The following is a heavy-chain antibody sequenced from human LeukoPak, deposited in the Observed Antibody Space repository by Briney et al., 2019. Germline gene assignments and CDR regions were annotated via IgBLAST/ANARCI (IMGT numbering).Heavy chain of an antibody. J-gene: IGHJ5*02. V-gene: IGHV4-61*02. CDR3: ARGIIGLVTGLNWFDP. CDR2: IYTSGST. CDR1: GGSISSGSYY. D-gene: IGHD3/OR15-3a*01. Sequence: PSQTLSLTCTVSGGSISSGSYYWSWIRQPAGKGLEWIGRIYTSGSTNYNPSLKSRVTISVDTSKNQFPLKLSSVTAADTAVYYCARGIIGLVTGLNWFDPWGQGTLVTVSS.